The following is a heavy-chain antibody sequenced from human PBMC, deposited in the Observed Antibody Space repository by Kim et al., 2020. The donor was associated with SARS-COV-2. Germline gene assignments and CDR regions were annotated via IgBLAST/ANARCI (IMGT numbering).Heavy chain of an antibody. CDR3: ARLIGVQRAPFYWVSSYYYGMDV. CDR1: GYSFTSYW. D-gene: IGHD7-27*01. Sequence: GESLKISCKGSGYSFTSYWIGWVRQMPGKGLEWMGIIYPGDSDTRYSPSFQGQVTISADKSISTAYLQWSSLKASATAMYYCARLIGVQRAPFYWVSSYYYGMDVWGQGTTVTVSS. CDR2: IYPGDSDT. J-gene: IGHJ6*02. V-gene: IGHV5-51*01.